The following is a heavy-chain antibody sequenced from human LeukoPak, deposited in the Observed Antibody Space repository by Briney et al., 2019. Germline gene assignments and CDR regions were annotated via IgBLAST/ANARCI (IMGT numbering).Heavy chain of an antibody. V-gene: IGHV5-51*01. Sequence: GESLTLSCRGSGYIFTSYWNGWVRQRPGEGLEGVGIIYPGDSDTRYSPSFQGKVTISADKSISTAYLQWSSLKASDTAMYYCVSFNDGKDADFDHWGQGTLVTVSS. D-gene: IGHD4-23*01. CDR2: IYPGDSDT. J-gene: IGHJ4*02. CDR1: GYIFTSYW. CDR3: VSFNDGKDADFDH.